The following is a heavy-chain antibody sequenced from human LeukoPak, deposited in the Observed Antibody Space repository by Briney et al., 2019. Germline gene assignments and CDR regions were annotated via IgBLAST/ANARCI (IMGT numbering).Heavy chain of an antibody. CDR2: ISSSGSTI. CDR1: GFTFSSYE. D-gene: IGHD3-10*01. CDR3: AGTMVRGVYHFDY. Sequence: GGSLRLSCAASGFTFSSYEMNWVRQAPGKGLGWVSYISSSGSTIYYADSVKGRFTISRDNAKNSLYLQMNSLRAEDTAVYYCAGTMVRGVYHFDYWGQGTLVTVSS. V-gene: IGHV3-48*03. J-gene: IGHJ4*02.